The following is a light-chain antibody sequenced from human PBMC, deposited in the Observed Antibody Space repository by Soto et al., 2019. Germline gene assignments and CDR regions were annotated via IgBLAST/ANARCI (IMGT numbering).Light chain of an antibody. V-gene: IGLV2-14*03. CDR3: SSYTGSNTLIYV. J-gene: IGLJ1*01. CDR1: SRDVGGYNY. CDR2: DVS. Sequence: SALTQPASVSGSPGQSITISCTGTSRDVGGYNYVSWYQQHPGKAPKVIIYDVSNRPSGVSNRFSASKSGNTASLTISGLQAEDEGYYYCSSYTGSNTLIYVFGTGTKVTVL.